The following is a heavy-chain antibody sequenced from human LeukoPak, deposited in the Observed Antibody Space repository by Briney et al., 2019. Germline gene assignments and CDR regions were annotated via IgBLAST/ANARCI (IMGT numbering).Heavy chain of an antibody. V-gene: IGHV4-61*02. CDR1: GGSISSGSYY. CDR3: ARDGSGYSFDY. D-gene: IGHD3-22*01. J-gene: IGHJ4*02. Sequence: SETLSLTCTVSGGSISSGSYYWSWIRQPAGKGLEWIGRIYTSGSTNYNPSLKSRVTISVDTPKNQFSLKLSSVTAADTAVYYCARDGSGYSFDYWGQGTLVTVSS. CDR2: IYTSGST.